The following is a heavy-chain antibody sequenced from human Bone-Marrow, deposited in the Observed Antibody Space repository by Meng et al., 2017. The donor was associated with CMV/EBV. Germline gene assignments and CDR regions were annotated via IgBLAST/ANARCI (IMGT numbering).Heavy chain of an antibody. D-gene: IGHD3-22*01. CDR3: ARGSIVVVRGSVYI. Sequence: GGSLRLSCAASGFTFSSYSMNWVRQAPGKGLEWVSSISSSSSYIYYADSVKGRFTISRDNAKNPLYLQMNSLRAEDTAVYYCARGSIVVVRGSVYIFGQGTMATVSS. V-gene: IGHV3-21*01. J-gene: IGHJ3*02. CDR2: ISSSSSYI. CDR1: GFTFSSYS.